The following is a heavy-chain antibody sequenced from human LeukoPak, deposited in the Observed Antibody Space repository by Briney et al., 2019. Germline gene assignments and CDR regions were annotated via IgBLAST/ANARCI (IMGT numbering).Heavy chain of an antibody. Sequence: GASVKVSCKASGYTFTGYYMHWVRQAPGQGLEWMGWINPNSGGTNYAQKFQGRVTMTRDTSISTAYMELSRLRFDDTAVYYCARDMRMTTVTTFRKPPDFDHWGQGTLVTVSS. V-gene: IGHV1-2*02. CDR2: INPNSGGT. CDR1: GYTFTGYY. J-gene: IGHJ4*02. D-gene: IGHD4-17*01. CDR3: ARDMRMTTVTTFRKPPDFDH.